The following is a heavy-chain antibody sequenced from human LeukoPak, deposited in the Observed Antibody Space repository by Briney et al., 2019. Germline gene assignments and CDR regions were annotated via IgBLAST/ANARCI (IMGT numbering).Heavy chain of an antibody. D-gene: IGHD3-16*02. J-gene: IGHJ4*02. CDR2: IYHSGST. Sequence: SQTLSLTCAVSGGSISSGGCSWSWIRQPPEKGLEWIGYIYHSGSTYYNPSLKSRVTISVDRSKNQFSLKLSSVTAADTAVYYCAAMGRIMITFGGVIVIPNDYWGQGTLVTVSS. CDR3: AAMGRIMITFGGVIVIPNDY. CDR1: GGSISSGGCS. V-gene: IGHV4-30-2*01.